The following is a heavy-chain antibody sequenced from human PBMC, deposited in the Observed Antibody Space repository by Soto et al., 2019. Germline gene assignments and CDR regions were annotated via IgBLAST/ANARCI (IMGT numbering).Heavy chain of an antibody. CDR2: MNPNSGNT. CDR3: ARVGPMYYDILTGYADY. D-gene: IGHD3-9*01. V-gene: IGHV1-8*01. Sequence: APVKGSWQGSGNTFTRYDINWGRQATGQRLEWMGWMNPNSGNTGYAQKFQGRVTMTRNTSISTAYMELSSLRSEDTAVYYCARVGPMYYDILTGYADYWGQGTLVTVSS. CDR1: GNTFTRYD. J-gene: IGHJ4*02.